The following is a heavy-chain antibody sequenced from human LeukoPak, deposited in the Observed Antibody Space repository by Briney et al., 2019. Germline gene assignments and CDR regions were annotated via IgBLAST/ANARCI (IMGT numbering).Heavy chain of an antibody. J-gene: IGHJ6*02. V-gene: IGHV3-30*03. CDR1: GFTFSSYG. CDR3: ASNVGMDV. CDR2: ISHDGSNK. Sequence: GRSLRLSCAASGFTFSSYGMHWVRQAPGKGLEWVAVISHDGSNKYYADSVKGRFTISRDNSKNTLYLQMNSLRAEDTAVYYCASNVGMDVWGQGTTVTVSS.